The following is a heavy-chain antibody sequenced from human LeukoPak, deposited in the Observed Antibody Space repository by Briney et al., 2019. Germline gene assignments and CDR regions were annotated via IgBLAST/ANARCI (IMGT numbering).Heavy chain of an antibody. Sequence: HSGGSLRLSCAASGFIFSSYWMAWVRQAPGKGLEWVANIKEDGSDKNYVDSVKGRFTISRDNAKNSLYLQMNSLRAEDTAVYYCARVGVNDYLWGSYRYHFDYWGQGTLVTVSS. CDR3: ARVGVNDYLWGSYRYHFDY. CDR1: GFIFSSYW. D-gene: IGHD3-16*02. CDR2: IKEDGSDK. V-gene: IGHV3-7*01. J-gene: IGHJ4*02.